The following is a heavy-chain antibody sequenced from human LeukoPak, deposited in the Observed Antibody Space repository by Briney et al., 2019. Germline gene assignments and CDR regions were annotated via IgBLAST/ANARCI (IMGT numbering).Heavy chain of an antibody. J-gene: IGHJ4*02. CDR2: INHSGST. CDR1: GFTFSSYS. CDR3: ARKTRYSSSYDY. V-gene: IGHV4-34*01. Sequence: AGGSLRLSCAASGFTFSSYSMNWVRQPPGKGLEWIGEINHSGSTNYNPSLKSRVTISVDTSKNQFSLKLSSVTAADTAVYYCARKTRYSSSYDYWGQGTLVTVSS. D-gene: IGHD6-13*01.